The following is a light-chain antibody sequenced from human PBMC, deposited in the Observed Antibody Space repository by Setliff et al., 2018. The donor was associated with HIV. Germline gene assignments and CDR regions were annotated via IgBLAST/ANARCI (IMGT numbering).Light chain of an antibody. CDR3: SSYTSIITFV. CDR1: SSDVGAYAY. CDR2: DVS. V-gene: IGLV2-14*03. J-gene: IGLJ1*01. Sequence: ALAQPASVSGSPGQSITISCTGTSSDVGAYAYVSWYQQHPGKVPKLMIYDVSSRPSGVSTRFSGSKSGNTASLTISGLQAEDEALYFCSSYTSIITFVFGTGTKVTVL.